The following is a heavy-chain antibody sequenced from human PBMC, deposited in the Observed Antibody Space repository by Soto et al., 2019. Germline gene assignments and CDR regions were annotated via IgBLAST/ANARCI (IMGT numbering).Heavy chain of an antibody. Sequence: ASVKVSCKASGYTFTSYYIHWVRQAPGQGLEWMGVITPSGDSTTYAHNFQGRVTLATDTSTSTVYMELSSLRSEDTAIYYFARPRTGGASSLWWYFDLWGRGTLVTASS. CDR2: ITPSGDST. CDR3: ARPRTGGASSLWWYFDL. D-gene: IGHD3-10*01. CDR1: GYTFTSYY. V-gene: IGHV1-46*01. J-gene: IGHJ2*01.